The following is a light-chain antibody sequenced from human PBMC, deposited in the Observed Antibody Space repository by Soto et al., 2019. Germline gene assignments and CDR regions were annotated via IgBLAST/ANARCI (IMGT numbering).Light chain of an antibody. V-gene: IGLV2-14*01. J-gene: IGLJ2*01. CDR2: EVT. CDR3: SSYTSSTTAVV. Sequence: QAVVTQPASVSGSPGQSITISCTGTSSDVGGYNYVSWYQQHPGKAPKLMIYEVTYRPSGVSNRFSGSRSGNTASLTISGLQAEDEAHYYCSSYTSSTTAVVFGGGTKLTVL. CDR1: SSDVGGYNY.